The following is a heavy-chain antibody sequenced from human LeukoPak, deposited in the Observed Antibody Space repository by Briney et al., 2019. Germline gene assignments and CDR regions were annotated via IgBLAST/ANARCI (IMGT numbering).Heavy chain of an antibody. J-gene: IGHJ4*02. CDR1: GFLFSNSW. V-gene: IGHV3-7*05. CDR2: INQDGSAK. CDR3: ARDSGYNAFDY. Sequence: GGSLRLSCADSGFLFSNSWMAWVRQAPGRGLEWLANINQDGSAKTCVDSVKGRFTISRDNAKNSPYLQMNSLRAEDTAMYYCARDSGYNAFDYWGQGTLVTVSS. D-gene: IGHD5-12*01.